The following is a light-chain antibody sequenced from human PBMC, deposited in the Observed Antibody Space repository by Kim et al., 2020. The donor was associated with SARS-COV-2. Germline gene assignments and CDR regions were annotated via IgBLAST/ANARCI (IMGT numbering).Light chain of an antibody. Sequence: SPGERATHSCRAEQSVSNNLAWYQPTPGQAPRLLIYGASTRATGVPARFSGRGSVTDFTLTVSSLQSEDFAVYYCHQYNDWPPGDTFGQGTKLEI. CDR2: GAS. J-gene: IGKJ2*01. V-gene: IGKV3-15*01. CDR3: HQYNDWPPGDT. CDR1: QSVSNN.